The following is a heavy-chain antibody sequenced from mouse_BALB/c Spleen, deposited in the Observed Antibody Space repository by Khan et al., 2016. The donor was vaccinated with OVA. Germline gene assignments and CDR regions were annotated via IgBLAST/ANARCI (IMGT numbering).Heavy chain of an antibody. J-gene: IGHJ3*01. CDR1: GYSITSEYA. D-gene: IGHD2-4*01. Sequence: EVQLVESGPGLVKPSQSLSLTCTVTGYSITSEYAWNWIRQFPGNKLEWMVYINYSGNTRFNPSLKSRASITRDTSKNQFFLQLNSVTNEDTASYYCARKDYYDYDPFPYWGQGTLVTVAA. CDR3: ARKDYYDYDPFPY. CDR2: INYSGNT. V-gene: IGHV3-2*02.